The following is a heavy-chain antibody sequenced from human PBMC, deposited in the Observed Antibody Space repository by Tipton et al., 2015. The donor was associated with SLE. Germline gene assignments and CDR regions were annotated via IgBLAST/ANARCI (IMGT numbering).Heavy chain of an antibody. CDR1: GFTFSSYW. Sequence: GSLRLSCAASGFTFSSYWMHWVRQAPGKGLVWVSRINSDGSSTSYADSVKGRFTISRDNAKNTLYLQMNSLRAEDTAVYYCARGDPLVQGDILTGYYIPRFDYWGQGTLVTVSS. CDR3: ARGDPLVQGDILTGYYIPRFDY. J-gene: IGHJ4*02. V-gene: IGHV3-74*01. D-gene: IGHD3-9*01. CDR2: INSDGSST.